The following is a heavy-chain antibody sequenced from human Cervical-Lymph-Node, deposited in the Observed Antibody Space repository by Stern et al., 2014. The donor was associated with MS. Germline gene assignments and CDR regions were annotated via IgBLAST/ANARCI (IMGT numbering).Heavy chain of an antibody. CDR1: GGSISSSYY. D-gene: IGHD4-11*01. CDR3: VRQVTVRSRFDY. V-gene: IGHV4-39*01. Sequence: VQLQESGPGLVKPSETLSRTCTVSGGSISSSYYWGWIRQSSGKGLEWIGSIDDTGRTFSNPSLKRRVTISVETCNNPVSLKVSSVTAADTAVYYCVRQVTVRSRFDYWGQGTLVTVSS. CDR2: IDDTGRT. J-gene: IGHJ4*02.